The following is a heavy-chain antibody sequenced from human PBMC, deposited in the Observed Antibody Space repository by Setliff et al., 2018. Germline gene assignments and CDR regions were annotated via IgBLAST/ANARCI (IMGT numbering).Heavy chain of an antibody. CDR3: ARQVDTPMAPIDC. D-gene: IGHD5-18*01. Sequence: PSETLSLTCTVSGRSVSRDSDFWNWIRRSAGNKLEWIGHIYSSGSTEYNPSLKSRVTMSIDASKNQLSLKLSSVTAADSAIYYCARQVDTPMAPIDCWGQGTLVTVSS. V-gene: IGHV4-61*09. CDR1: GRSVSRDSDF. J-gene: IGHJ4*02. CDR2: IYSSGST.